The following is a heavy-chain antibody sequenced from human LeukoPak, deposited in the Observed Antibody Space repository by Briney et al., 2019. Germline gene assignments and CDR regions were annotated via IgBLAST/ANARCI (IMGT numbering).Heavy chain of an antibody. CDR1: GFTFSSYS. D-gene: IGHD7-27*01. Sequence: QPGGSLRLSCAASGFTFSSYSMNWVRQAPGKGLEWVSYISSSSSTIYYADSVRGQFTISRDNAKNSLYLQMNSLRGEDTAVYYCARKTGGSLDIWGQGTMVTVSS. J-gene: IGHJ3*02. V-gene: IGHV3-48*01. CDR3: ARKTGGSLDI. CDR2: ISSSSSTI.